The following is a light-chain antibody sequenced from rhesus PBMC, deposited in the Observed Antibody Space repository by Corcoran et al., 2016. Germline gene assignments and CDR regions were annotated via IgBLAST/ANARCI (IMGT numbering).Light chain of an antibody. Sequence: ETVVTQSPATLALSPGERATLSCRASQRVGSYLAWYQQKPGQAPRLLIYGASRRATGIPDRFSGNGSWTDFTLTISSLEPEDVGVYYCQQSSTLSRTFGQGTKVEIK. V-gene: IGKV3-24*04. CDR1: QRVGSY. J-gene: IGKJ1*01. CDR2: GAS. CDR3: QQSSTLSRT.